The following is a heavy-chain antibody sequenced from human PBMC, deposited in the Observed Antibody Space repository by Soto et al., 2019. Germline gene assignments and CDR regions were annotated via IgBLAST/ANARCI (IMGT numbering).Heavy chain of an antibody. CDR2: IFSNDEK. Sequence: QVTLKESGPVLVKPTETLTLTCTVSGFSLSNARMGVSWIRQPPGKALEWLAHIFSNDEKSYSTSLKSRLTISKATSKSQVVLTMTNMDPVDTATYYCARIRREYYYDSSGYPDGYWGQGTLVTVSS. D-gene: IGHD3-22*01. CDR3: ARIRREYYYDSSGYPDGY. V-gene: IGHV2-26*01. CDR1: GFSLSNARMG. J-gene: IGHJ4*02.